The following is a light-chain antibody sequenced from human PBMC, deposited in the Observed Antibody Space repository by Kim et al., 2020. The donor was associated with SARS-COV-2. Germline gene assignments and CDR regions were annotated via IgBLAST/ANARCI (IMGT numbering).Light chain of an antibody. V-gene: IGKV3-15*01. CDR1: QDISNN. CDR2: GAS. J-gene: IGKJ2*01. Sequence: EIVMTQFPATLSVSPGETATLSCRASQDISNNLVWYQQKPGQAPRLLIYGASTRAADVPAQFSGSGSETEFTFTISSLQSEDFAVYYCQQFHNWPYTFGQGTKLEIK. CDR3: QQFHNWPYT.